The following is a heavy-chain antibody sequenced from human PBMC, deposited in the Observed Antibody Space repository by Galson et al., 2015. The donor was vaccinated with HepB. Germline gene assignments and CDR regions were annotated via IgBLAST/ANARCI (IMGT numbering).Heavy chain of an antibody. J-gene: IGHJ6*03. V-gene: IGHV4-39*01. CDR1: GGSISSSSYY. Sequence: ETLSLTCTVSGGSISSSSYYWGWIRQPPGKGLEWIGSIYYSGSTYYNPSLKSRVTISVDTSKNQFSLKLSSVTAADTAVYYCVSEGRRLRLSYMDVWGKGTTVTVSS. D-gene: IGHD5-12*01. CDR2: IYYSGST. CDR3: VSEGRRLRLSYMDV.